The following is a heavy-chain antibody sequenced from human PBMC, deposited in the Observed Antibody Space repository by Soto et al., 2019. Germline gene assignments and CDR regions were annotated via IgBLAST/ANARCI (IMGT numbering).Heavy chain of an antibody. D-gene: IGHD5-18*01. Sequence: PGGSLRLSCTASGFAFGDYPIHWVRQAPGKGLEWVALISNDVSTKYYGDFVKGRFTISRDNSKSTVYLQMNSLTVDDTALYYCARARGYSYGSRFDFWGQGNLVTVSS. J-gene: IGHJ4*02. CDR3: ARARGYSYGSRFDF. CDR1: GFAFGDYP. CDR2: ISNDVSTK. V-gene: IGHV3-30-3*01.